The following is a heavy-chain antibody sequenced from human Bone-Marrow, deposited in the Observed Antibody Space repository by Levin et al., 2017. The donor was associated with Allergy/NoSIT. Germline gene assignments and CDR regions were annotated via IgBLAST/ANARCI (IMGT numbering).Heavy chain of an antibody. CDR2: ISPNSGGT. V-gene: IGHV1-2*02. CDR1: GYSFTGFY. D-gene: IGHD3-22*01. J-gene: IGHJ3*02. Sequence: ASVKVSCKASGYSFTGFYLHWIRQAPRQGLEWMGWISPNSGGTNYAQKFQGRVTMSRDTSISTAYMELSRLRSDDTAVYYRSRRPHYYDSSGYYGSHAFDIWGQGTMVTVSS. CDR3: SRRPHYYDSSGYYGSHAFDI.